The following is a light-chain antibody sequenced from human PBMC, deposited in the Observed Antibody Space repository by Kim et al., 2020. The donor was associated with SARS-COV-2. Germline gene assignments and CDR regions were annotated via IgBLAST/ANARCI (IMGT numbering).Light chain of an antibody. J-gene: IGKJ2*03. CDR1: QSLVHSEGNTY. Sequence: GQPAYISVRSSQSLVHSEGNTYMSWLRQGPGQPLRLLSYKSSNRFSGVPDRFSGSGAGTDFTLKISRVEAEDVGVYYCMQATQWYSFGLGTKLEI. V-gene: IGKV2-24*01. CDR3: MQATQWYS. CDR2: KSS.